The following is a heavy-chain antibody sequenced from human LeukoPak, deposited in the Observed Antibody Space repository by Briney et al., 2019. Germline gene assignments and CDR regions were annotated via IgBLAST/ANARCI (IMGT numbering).Heavy chain of an antibody. CDR2: IYYSGSA. CDR3: ARHPERYSYFDY. Sequence: SETLSLTRTVSGGSISSSSYYWGWVRQPPGKGLEWIGSIYYSGSAYYNPSLKSRVTMSVDTSKNQFSLRLSSVTAADTAVYSCARHPERYSYFDYWGQGTLVTVSS. D-gene: IGHD5-18*01. CDR1: GGSISSSSYY. J-gene: IGHJ4*02. V-gene: IGHV4-39*01.